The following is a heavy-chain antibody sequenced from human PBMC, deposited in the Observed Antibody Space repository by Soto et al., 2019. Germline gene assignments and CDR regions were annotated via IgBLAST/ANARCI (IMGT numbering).Heavy chain of an antibody. CDR3: TSIPDYYGSGSYYPFDY. J-gene: IGHJ4*02. V-gene: IGHV3-73*01. D-gene: IGHD3-10*01. Sequence: GGSLRLSCAASGFTFSGSAMHWVRQASGKGLEWVGRIRSKANSYATAYAASVKGRFTISRDDSKNTAYLQMNSLKTEDTAVYYCTSIPDYYGSGSYYPFDYWGQGTLVTVSS. CDR1: GFTFSGSA. CDR2: IRSKANSYAT.